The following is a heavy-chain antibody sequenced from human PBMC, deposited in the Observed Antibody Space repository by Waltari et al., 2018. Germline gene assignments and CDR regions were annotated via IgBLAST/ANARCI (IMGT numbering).Heavy chain of an antibody. Sequence: EVQLVDSGGGLVKPGGSLRLSCAASGFTFTTAWLSWVRQAPGKGLEWVGRIKSKTDGGTTDYAAPVKGRFTISRDDSKSTLYLQMNSLETDDTAVYYCVTGGFYYGCWGQGTLVTVSS. CDR1: GFTFTTAW. D-gene: IGHD3-10*01. J-gene: IGHJ4*02. V-gene: IGHV3-15*01. CDR3: VTGGFYYGC. CDR2: IKSKTDGGTT.